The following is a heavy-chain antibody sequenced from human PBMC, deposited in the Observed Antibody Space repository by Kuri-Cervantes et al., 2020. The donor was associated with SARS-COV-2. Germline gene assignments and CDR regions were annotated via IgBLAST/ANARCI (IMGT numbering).Heavy chain of an antibody. CDR2: ISGSGDNT. J-gene: IGHJ4*02. Sequence: GGSLRLSCAASGFSFSSYAMSWVRQAPGKGLEWVSAISGSGDNTYYADSVKGRFTISRDNSQNTVYLQMNSLRGEDTALYYCAQDVSQLGRACRYWGQGNLVTVSS. CDR1: GFSFSSYA. V-gene: IGHV3-23*01. CDR3: AQDVSQLGRACRY. D-gene: IGHD6-6*01.